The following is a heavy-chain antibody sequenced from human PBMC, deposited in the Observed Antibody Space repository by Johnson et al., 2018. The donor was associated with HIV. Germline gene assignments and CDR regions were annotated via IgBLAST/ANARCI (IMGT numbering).Heavy chain of an antibody. CDR1: AFTFSSYA. V-gene: IGHV3-30*04. CDR2: MSSDGSIT. CDR3: AKERRQSRAFDI. J-gene: IGHJ3*02. D-gene: IGHD6-19*01. Sequence: VQLVESGGGLVQPGGSLRLSCAASAFTFSSYAMHWVRQAPGKGLEWVAVMSSDGSITYFADSVKGRFTISRDNSKNTLYLQMNSLRAEDTAVYYCAKERRQSRAFDIWGQGTMVTVSS.